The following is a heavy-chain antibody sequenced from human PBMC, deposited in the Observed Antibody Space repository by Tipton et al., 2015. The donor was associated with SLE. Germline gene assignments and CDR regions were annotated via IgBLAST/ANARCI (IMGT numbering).Heavy chain of an antibody. J-gene: IGHJ4*02. CDR3: VKDSLYGDYVFDY. V-gene: IGHV3-43*01. D-gene: IGHD4-17*01. CDR2: ITWDGSTI. CDR1: GLTFDDYT. Sequence: GSLRLSCVASGLTFDDYTMHWVRQAPGKGLEWLSLITWDGSTIYSADSVKGRFTITRDNSKNSLFLQMNSLRSDDTALYYCVKDSLYGDYVFDYWGQGTLVTVSS.